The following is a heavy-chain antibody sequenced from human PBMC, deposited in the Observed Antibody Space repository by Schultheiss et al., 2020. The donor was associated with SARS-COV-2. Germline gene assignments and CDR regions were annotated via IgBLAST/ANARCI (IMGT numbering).Heavy chain of an antibody. CDR1: GFTVSSNY. CDR2: IYSCGST. D-gene: IGHD2-2*01. V-gene: IGHV3-53*01. J-gene: IGHJ5*02. Sequence: GGSLRLSCAASGFTVSSNYMSWVRQAPGKGLEWVSVIYSCGSTYYADSVKGRFTISRDNSKNTLYLQMNSLRAEDTAVYYCAKDLNYQLLPPAGFDPWGQGTLVTVSS. CDR3: AKDLNYQLLPPAGFDP.